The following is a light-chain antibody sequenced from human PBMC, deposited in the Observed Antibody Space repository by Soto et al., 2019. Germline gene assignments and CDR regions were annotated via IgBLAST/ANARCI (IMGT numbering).Light chain of an antibody. J-gene: IGLJ2*01. Sequence: QSVLTQPASVSGSPGQSITISCTGTSSDVGSYSLVSWYQQHPGKAPKLMIYEGSKRPSGVSNRFSGSKSGNTASLTISGLQAEDEADYYCCSYAGSVVFGGGTQLTVL. CDR3: CSYAGSVV. V-gene: IGLV2-23*01. CDR2: EGS. CDR1: SSDVGSYSL.